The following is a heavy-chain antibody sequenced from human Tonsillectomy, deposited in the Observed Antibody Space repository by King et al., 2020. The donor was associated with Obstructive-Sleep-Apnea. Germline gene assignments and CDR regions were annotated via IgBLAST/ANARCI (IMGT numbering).Heavy chain of an antibody. Sequence: VQLVESGGGVVQPGRSLRLSCAASGFTFSSYAMHWVRQAPGKGLEWVAVISYDGSSKYYADSVKGRFTISRDNSKNTLYLQMNSLRVEDSAVYYCARVPGVTYYDFLPGYHPNAMDVWGQGTTVTVSS. CDR3: ARVPGVTYYDFLPGYHPNAMDV. CDR1: GFTFSSYA. D-gene: IGHD3-9*01. CDR2: ISYDGSSK. V-gene: IGHV3-30-3*01. J-gene: IGHJ6*02.